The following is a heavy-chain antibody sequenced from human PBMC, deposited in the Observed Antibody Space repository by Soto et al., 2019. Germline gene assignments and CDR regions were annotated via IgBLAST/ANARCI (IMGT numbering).Heavy chain of an antibody. Sequence: QITLKESGPTLVKPTQTLTLTCTFSGFSLSTSGVGVGWIRQPPGKALEWLALIYWDDDKRYSPSLKSRLTITKDTSKHQVVLTMTNMDPVDTATYYCAHRRKGAHYDSTWGQGTLDTVSS. CDR1: GFSLSTSGVG. CDR2: IYWDDDK. CDR3: AHRRKGAHYDST. D-gene: IGHD3-22*01. J-gene: IGHJ4*02. V-gene: IGHV2-5*02.